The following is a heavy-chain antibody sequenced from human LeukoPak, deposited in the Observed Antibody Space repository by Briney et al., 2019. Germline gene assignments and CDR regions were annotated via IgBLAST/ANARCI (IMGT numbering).Heavy chain of an antibody. CDR2: IHTSGST. CDR1: GGSISNYH. D-gene: IGHD6-19*01. V-gene: IGHV4-4*07. J-gene: IGHJ4*02. Sequence: SETLSLTCTVSGGSISNYHWSWIRQPAGKGLGWIGQIHTSGSTNYNPPLKSRVTMSIDTPENQLSLTIRSVTAADTAVYHCARRDISSGWSFDYWGQGTLVTVSS. CDR3: ARRDISSGWSFDY.